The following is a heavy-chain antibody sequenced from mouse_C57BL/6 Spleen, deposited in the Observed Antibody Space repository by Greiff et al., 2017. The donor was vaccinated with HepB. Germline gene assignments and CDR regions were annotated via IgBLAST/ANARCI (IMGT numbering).Heavy chain of an antibody. V-gene: IGHV1-77*01. CDR2: IGPGSGST. Sequence: QVQLQQSGAELVKPGASVKISCKASGYTFTDYYINWVKQRPGQGLEWIGKIGPGSGSTYYNEKFKGKATLTADKSSSTAYMQLSSLTSEDSAVYFCARSPHYYGSSPWYFDVWGTGTTVTVSS. J-gene: IGHJ1*03. CDR1: GYTFTDYY. D-gene: IGHD1-1*01. CDR3: ARSPHYYGSSPWYFDV.